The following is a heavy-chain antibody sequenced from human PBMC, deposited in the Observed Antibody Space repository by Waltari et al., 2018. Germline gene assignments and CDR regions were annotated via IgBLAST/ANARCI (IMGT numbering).Heavy chain of an antibody. Sequence: QVQLVQPVSELKKPGSSVIISCPASGYTFSTYAINWVRHAPGQGPQWMGWIHPSTGNPTYARDFIGRFVFSLDSSVTTAYLEISDLKTEDTAVYYCARGLRFTESLDSWGRGTLVTVSS. J-gene: IGHJ4*02. CDR3: ARGLRFTESLDS. CDR2: IHPSTGNP. V-gene: IGHV7-4-1*02. CDR1: GYTFSTYA. D-gene: IGHD4-4*01.